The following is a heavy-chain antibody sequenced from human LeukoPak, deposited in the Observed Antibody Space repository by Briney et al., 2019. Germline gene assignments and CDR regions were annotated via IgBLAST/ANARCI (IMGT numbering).Heavy chain of an antibody. J-gene: IGHJ4*02. CDR2: ISSSSSYI. CDR3: ARGRRTTVHFDY. V-gene: IGHV3-21*01. D-gene: IGHD4-17*01. Sequence: GGSLRLSCAASGFTFSSYGMNWVRQAPGKGLEWVSSISSSSSYIYYADSVKGRFTISRDNAKNSLYLQMNSLRAEDTAVYYCARGRRTTVHFDYWGQGTLVTVSS. CDR1: GFTFSSYG.